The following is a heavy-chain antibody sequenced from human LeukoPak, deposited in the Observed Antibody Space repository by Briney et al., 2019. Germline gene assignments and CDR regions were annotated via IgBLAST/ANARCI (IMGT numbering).Heavy chain of an antibody. V-gene: IGHV1-69*13. CDR3: ARVHGSHIYYYYMEV. CDR1: GGSFSTYV. D-gene: IGHD1-1*01. Sequence: SVKVSCKASGGSFSTYVINWVRQAPGQGLEWMGGITPVFGSAKYAQKFQGRVTITADESTSTVYMEMSSLRSEDTAVYYCARVHGSHIYYYYMEVWGKGTTVTVSS. CDR2: ITPVFGSA. J-gene: IGHJ6*03.